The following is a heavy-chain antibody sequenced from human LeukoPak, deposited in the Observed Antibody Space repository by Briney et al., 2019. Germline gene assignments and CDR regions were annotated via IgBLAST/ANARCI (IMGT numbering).Heavy chain of an antibody. CDR3: AGYCSSTSCYPLYYFDY. V-gene: IGHV4-30-4*08. D-gene: IGHD2-2*01. J-gene: IGHJ4*02. CDR1: GGSISSGDYY. CDR2: IYYSGST. Sequence: PSETLSLTCTVPGGSISSGDYYWSWIRQPPGKGLEWIGYIYYSGSTYYNPSLKSRVTISVDTSKNQFSLKLSSVTAADTAVYYCAGYCSSTSCYPLYYFDYWGQGTLVTVSS.